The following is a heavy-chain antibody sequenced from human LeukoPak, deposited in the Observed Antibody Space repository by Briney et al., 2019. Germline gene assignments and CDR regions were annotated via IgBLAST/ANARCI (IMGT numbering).Heavy chain of an antibody. CDR2: ISSSSSYI. Sequence: PGGSLRLSCAGYGFTFSNDGMNWVRQAAGKGLEWVSSISSSSSYIYYADSVKGRFTTSRDNAKNSLYLQMNSLRAEDTAVYYCARENAGDYYYYMDVWGKGTTVTVSS. V-gene: IGHV3-21*01. J-gene: IGHJ6*03. CDR1: GFTFSNDG. CDR3: ARENAGDYYYYMDV. D-gene: IGHD3-10*01.